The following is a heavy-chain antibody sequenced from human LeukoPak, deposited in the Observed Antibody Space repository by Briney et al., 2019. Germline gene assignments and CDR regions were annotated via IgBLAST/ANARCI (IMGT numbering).Heavy chain of an antibody. D-gene: IGHD1-1*01. Sequence: GGSLRLYCAASGFTFSSYSMNWVRQAPGKGLEWVSSISSSSSYIYYADSVKGRFTISRDNAKNSLYLQMNSLRAEDTAVYYCASVAIRNDMEWFDPWGQGTLVTVSS. CDR1: GFTFSSYS. V-gene: IGHV3-21*01. CDR3: ASVAIRNDMEWFDP. J-gene: IGHJ5*02. CDR2: ISSSSSYI.